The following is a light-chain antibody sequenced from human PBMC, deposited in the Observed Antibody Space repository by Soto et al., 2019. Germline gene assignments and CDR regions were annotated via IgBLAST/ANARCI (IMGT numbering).Light chain of an antibody. J-gene: IGKJ3*01. V-gene: IGKV1-39*01. Sequence: DIQMTQSPSSLSASVGDRVTITCRASQSITIHLNWHQQKPGKAPRLLIYDASSLQSGAPSRFSGSGSGTFFTLTISSLQPEDFATYYCQQSYSSPFTFGPGTRVDL. CDR2: DAS. CDR3: QQSYSSPFT. CDR1: QSITIH.